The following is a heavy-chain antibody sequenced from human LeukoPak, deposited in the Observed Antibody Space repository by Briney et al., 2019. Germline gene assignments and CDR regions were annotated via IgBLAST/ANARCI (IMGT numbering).Heavy chain of an antibody. CDR2: ISSSGSTI. Sequence: GGSLRLSCAASGFTFSSYEMNWVRQAPGKGLEWVSYISSSGSTIYYADSVKGRFTISRDNSKNTLYLQMNSLRAEDTAVYYCAKANLPGQYYYYYMDVWGKGTTVTVSS. CDR1: GFTFSSYE. J-gene: IGHJ6*03. CDR3: AKANLPGQYYYYYMDV. V-gene: IGHV3-48*03.